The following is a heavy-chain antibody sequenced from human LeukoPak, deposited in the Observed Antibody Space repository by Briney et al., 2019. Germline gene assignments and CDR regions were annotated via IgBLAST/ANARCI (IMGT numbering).Heavy chain of an antibody. Sequence: KPSETLSLTCAVYGGSFSGYYWSWIRQPPGKGLEWIGEINHSGSTNYNPSLKSRVTISVDTSKNQFSLKLSSVTAADTAVYYCARSGGVWGSYRYVIDYWGQGTLVTVSS. CDR1: GGSFSGYY. CDR2: INHSGST. CDR3: ARSGGVWGSYRYVIDY. V-gene: IGHV4-34*01. D-gene: IGHD3-16*02. J-gene: IGHJ4*02.